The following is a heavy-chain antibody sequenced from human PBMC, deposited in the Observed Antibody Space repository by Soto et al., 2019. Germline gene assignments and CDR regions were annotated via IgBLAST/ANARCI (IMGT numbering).Heavy chain of an antibody. J-gene: IGHJ4*02. V-gene: IGHV4-39*01. CDR3: ARGIGSRGNWQGYKFDY. Sequence: SETLSLTCTVSGGSITGGSISSTTYYWGWMRQPPGKGLEWIASFFIGGNTYYNPSLKSRVTTSVDTSKNQFSLKLSSVTAADTAVYYCARGIGSRGNWQGYKFDYWGQRTLVRVSS. CDR1: GGSITGGSISSTTYY. D-gene: IGHD3-22*01. CDR2: FFIGGNT.